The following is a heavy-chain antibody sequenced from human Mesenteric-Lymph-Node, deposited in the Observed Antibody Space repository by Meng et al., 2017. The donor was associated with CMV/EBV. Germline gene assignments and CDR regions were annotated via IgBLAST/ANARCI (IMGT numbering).Heavy chain of an antibody. CDR1: GFTFSSYS. J-gene: IGHJ1*01. Sequence: GESLKISCAASGFTFSSYSMNWVRQAPGKGLEWVSSISSSSSYIYYADSVKGRFTISRDNAKNSLYLQMNSLRGEDTAVYYCTRDPNQLVLEYFQHWGQGTPVTVSS. D-gene: IGHD1-14*01. CDR3: TRDPNQLVLEYFQH. CDR2: ISSSSSYI. V-gene: IGHV3-21*01.